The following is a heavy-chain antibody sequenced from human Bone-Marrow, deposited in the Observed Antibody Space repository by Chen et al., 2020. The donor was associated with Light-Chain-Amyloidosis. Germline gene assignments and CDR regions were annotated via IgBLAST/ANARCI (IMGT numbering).Heavy chain of an antibody. CDR2: IYYSGST. D-gene: IGHD3-10*01. CDR1: GGSISSYY. CDR3: ARGRQTFGV. V-gene: IGHV4-59*01. J-gene: IGHJ6*04. Sequence: QVQLQESGPGLVKPSETLSLTCTVSGGSISSYYWSWIRQPPVKGLEWIGYIYYSGSTNYNPSLKSRVTISVDTSKNQFALKLSSVTAADTAVYYCARGRQTFGVWGKGTTVTVSS.